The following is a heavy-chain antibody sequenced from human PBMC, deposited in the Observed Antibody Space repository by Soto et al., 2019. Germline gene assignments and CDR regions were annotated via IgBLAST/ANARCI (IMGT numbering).Heavy chain of an antibody. D-gene: IGHD6-19*01. Sequence: SETLSLTCTVSGGSISSSSYYWGWIRQPPGKGLEWVGSIYYSGSTYYNPSLKSRVTISVDTSKNQFSLKLSSVTAADTAVYYCARHGAVAGYYFDYWGQGTLVTVSS. CDR1: GGSISSSSYY. J-gene: IGHJ4*02. CDR2: IYYSGST. CDR3: ARHGAVAGYYFDY. V-gene: IGHV4-39*01.